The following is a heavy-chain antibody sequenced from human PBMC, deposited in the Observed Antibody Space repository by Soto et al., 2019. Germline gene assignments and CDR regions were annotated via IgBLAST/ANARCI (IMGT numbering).Heavy chain of an antibody. D-gene: IGHD3-22*01. J-gene: IGHJ4*02. Sequence: ASVKVSCKASGYTFTSYGISWVRQAPGRGLEWMGWISAYNGNTNYAQKLQGRVTMTTDTSTSTAYMELRSLRSDDTAVYYCARDRYYYYDSSGYIPDFDYWGQGTLVTVSS. CDR3: ARDRYYYYDSSGYIPDFDY. V-gene: IGHV1-18*01. CDR1: GYTFTSYG. CDR2: ISAYNGNT.